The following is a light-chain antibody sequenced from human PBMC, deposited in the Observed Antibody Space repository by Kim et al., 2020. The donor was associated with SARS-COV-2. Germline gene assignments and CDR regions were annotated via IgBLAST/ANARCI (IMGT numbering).Light chain of an antibody. CDR2: VEGSGSY. CDR1: SGDSNYC. CDR3: ETWDSNIQV. Sequence: SVKPTCTMGSGDSNYCIAWHQQQPGKAPRFLMKVEGSGSYNKGGGVPDRFSGSRSGADRYLIISNLHSEDEADYYCETWDSNIQVFGGGTQLTVL. V-gene: IGLV4-60*03. J-gene: IGLJ3*02.